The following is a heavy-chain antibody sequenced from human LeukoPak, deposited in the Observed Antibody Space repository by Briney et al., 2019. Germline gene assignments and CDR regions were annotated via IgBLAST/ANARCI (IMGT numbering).Heavy chain of an antibody. J-gene: IGHJ4*02. D-gene: IGHD6-13*01. CDR3: ARDEYSSSWYGKPVLYFDY. Sequence: ASVKVSCKASGYTFTSYGISWVRQAPGQGLEWMGWISAYNGNTNYAQKLQGRVTMTTDTSTSTAYMELRSLRSDDTAVYYCARDEYSSSWYGKPVLYFDYWGQGTLVTVSS. CDR1: GYTFTSYG. CDR2: ISAYNGNT. V-gene: IGHV1-18*01.